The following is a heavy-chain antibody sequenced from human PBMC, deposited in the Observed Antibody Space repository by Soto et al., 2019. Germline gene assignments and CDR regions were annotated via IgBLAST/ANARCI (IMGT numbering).Heavy chain of an antibody. Sequence: SETLSLTCTVSGGSISSSSYYWGWIRQPPGKGLEWIGSIYYSGSTYYNPSLKSRVTISVDTSKNQFSLKLSSVTAADTAVYYCASSNYYGSGSYVPAPRDYYYYYMDVWGKGTTVTVSS. CDR1: GGSISSSSYY. D-gene: IGHD3-10*01. J-gene: IGHJ6*03. CDR2: IYYSGST. CDR3: ASSNYYGSGSYVPAPRDYYYYYMDV. V-gene: IGHV4-39*01.